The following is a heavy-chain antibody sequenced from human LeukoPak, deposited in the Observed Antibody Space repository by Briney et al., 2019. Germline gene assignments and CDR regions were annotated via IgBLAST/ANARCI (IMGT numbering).Heavy chain of an antibody. CDR3: ARQTLGVRGGEWDY. CDR1: GYRFTDYW. CDR2: IYPDDSDI. V-gene: IGHV5-51*01. D-gene: IGHD3-10*01. J-gene: IGHJ4*02. Sequence: GESLKISRKGSGYRFTDYWIGWVRQMPGKGLEWMGIIYPDDSDIRYSPSFQGQVTISADRSISTAYLQWSSLTASDSAMYYCARQTLGVRGGEWDYWGQGTLVTVSS.